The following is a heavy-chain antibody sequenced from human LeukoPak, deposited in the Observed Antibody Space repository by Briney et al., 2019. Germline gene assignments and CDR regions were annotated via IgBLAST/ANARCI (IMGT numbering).Heavy chain of an antibody. J-gene: IGHJ4*02. CDR3: ARRRRSSSYDFWSAYADY. CDR2: IYPGDSDT. V-gene: IGHV5-51*01. CDR1: GYSFTTYW. D-gene: IGHD3-3*01. Sequence: KSGESLQISCKGSGYSFTTYWIGWVRQMPGKGLEWMGIIYPGDSDTRYSPSFQGQVTISADKSISTAYLQWSSLKASDTAMYYCARRRRSSSYDFWSAYADYWGQGTLVTVSS.